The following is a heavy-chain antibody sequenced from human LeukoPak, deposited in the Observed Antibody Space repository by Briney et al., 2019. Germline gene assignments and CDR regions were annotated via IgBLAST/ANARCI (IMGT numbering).Heavy chain of an antibody. CDR2: IYYSGSA. CDR1: GVSISRYY. Sequence: PSETLSLTCTVAGVSISRYYWSWIRRPPGKGLEWRGDIYYSGSATYNPSLKSRVTISVDTSKNQFSLRLSSVTAADTAVYYCARDGSNWSNDYYHGVDVWGQGTTVTVSS. V-gene: IGHV4-59*01. J-gene: IGHJ6*02. D-gene: IGHD4-11*01. CDR3: ARDGSNWSNDYYHGVDV.